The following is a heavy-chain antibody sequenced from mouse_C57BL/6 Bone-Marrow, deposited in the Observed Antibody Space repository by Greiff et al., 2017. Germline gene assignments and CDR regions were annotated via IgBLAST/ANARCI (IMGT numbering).Heavy chain of an antibody. Sequence: VQLQQSGAELVRPGASVKLSCTASGFHIKDDYIHWVKQRPEQGLEWIGWIDPEIGDTEYASKFQGKATRTSDTSSTTAYLQLSRLPAEDTAGYDSSSFEGNYFDFWGEGTPLTVAS. V-gene: IGHV14-4*01. CDR3: SSFEGNYFDF. CDR2: IDPEIGDT. J-gene: IGHJ2*01. CDR1: GFHIKDDY.